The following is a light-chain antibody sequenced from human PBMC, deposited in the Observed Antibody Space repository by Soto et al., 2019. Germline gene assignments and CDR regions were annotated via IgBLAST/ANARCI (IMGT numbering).Light chain of an antibody. CDR2: GVS. Sequence: EIVLTQSPGTLSLSPGERATLSCRASQSVNSRFLAWYQQKPGQAPSLLIYGVSSRATGIPDRFSGSGSGTDFTLIISRLEPEDFGVYYWHQYDWPPFTFGPGTKVDIK. CDR3: HQYDWPPFT. J-gene: IGKJ3*01. CDR1: QSVNSRF. V-gene: IGKV3-20*01.